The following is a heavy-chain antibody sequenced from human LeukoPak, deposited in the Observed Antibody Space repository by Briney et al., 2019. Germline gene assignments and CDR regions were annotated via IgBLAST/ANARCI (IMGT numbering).Heavy chain of an antibody. J-gene: IGHJ3*02. CDR1: GVTFSSYG. V-gene: IGHV3-30*18. D-gene: IGHD3-22*01. CDR3: ANLDYYDSSGYYPDDAFDI. Sequence: GGSLRLSCAASGVTFSSYGMHWVRQAPGKGLEWVAVISYDGSNKYYADSVKGRFTISRDNSKNTLYLQMNSLRAEDTAVYYCANLDYYDSSGYYPDDAFDIWGQGTMVTVSS. CDR2: ISYDGSNK.